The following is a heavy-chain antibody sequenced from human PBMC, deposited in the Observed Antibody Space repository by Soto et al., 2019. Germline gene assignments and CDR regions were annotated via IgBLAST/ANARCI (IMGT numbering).Heavy chain of an antibody. CDR1: GGTFSSYA. CDR3: AREGEGVDTAMVSAPPTFDY. CDR2: IIPIFGTA. D-gene: IGHD5-18*01. J-gene: IGHJ4*02. Sequence: QVQLVQSGAEVKKPGSSVKVSCKASGGTFSSYAISWVRQAPGQGLEWMGGIIPIFGTANYAQKCQGRVTITADESTSATYMELSSLRTADTAVFYCAREGEGVDTAMVSAPPTFDYWGQGTLVTVSS. V-gene: IGHV1-69*01.